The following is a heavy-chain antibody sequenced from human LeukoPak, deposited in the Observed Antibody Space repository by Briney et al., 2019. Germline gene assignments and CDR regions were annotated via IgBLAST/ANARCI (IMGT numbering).Heavy chain of an antibody. J-gene: IGHJ4*02. CDR2: IYTSGST. V-gene: IGHV4-4*07. D-gene: IGHD3-22*01. Sequence: SETLSLTCTVSGGSISSYYWGWIRQPAGKGLEWIGRIYTSGSTNYNPSLKSRVTMSVDTSKNQFSLKLSSVTAADTAVYYCASRAFYDSSGLDFWGQGILVTVSS. CDR3: ASRAFYDSSGLDF. CDR1: GGSISSYY.